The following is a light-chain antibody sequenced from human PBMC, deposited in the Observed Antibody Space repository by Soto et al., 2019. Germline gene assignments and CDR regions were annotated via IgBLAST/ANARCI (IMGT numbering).Light chain of an antibody. Sequence: EIVMTQSPATLSVSPGERATLSCRASQSVSSNLAWYQQKPGQAPRLLIYGASTRATGIPARFSGSGSGTEFTLTISSLQSEDFVVYYCQQYNNCPWTFGQGTKVDIK. V-gene: IGKV3-15*01. CDR2: GAS. J-gene: IGKJ1*01. CDR3: QQYNNCPWT. CDR1: QSVSSN.